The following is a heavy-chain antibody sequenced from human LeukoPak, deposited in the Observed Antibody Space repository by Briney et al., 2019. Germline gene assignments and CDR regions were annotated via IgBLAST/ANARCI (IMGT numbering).Heavy chain of an antibody. Sequence: ASVKVSCKASGYTFTSYGISWVRQAPGQGLEWMGWISSYNGNTNYAQKLQGRVTMTTDTSTSTAYMELRSLRSDDTAVYYCERGRRRTGGATVFFDYWGQGTLVTVSS. J-gene: IGHJ4*02. V-gene: IGHV1-18*01. D-gene: IGHD4-17*01. CDR1: GYTFTSYG. CDR2: ISSYNGNT. CDR3: ERGRRRTGGATVFFDY.